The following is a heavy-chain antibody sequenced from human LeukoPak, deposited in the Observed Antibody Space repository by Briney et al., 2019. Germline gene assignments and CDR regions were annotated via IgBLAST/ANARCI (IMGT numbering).Heavy chain of an antibody. J-gene: IGHJ6*03. CDR1: GGSFSNYY. Sequence: PSETLSLTCAVYGGSFSNYYWSRIRQPPGRGLEWIGEINDSGRTNYNPSLMSRVTVSVDTSKNQFSLRLTSVTATDTAVYYCAGRWNYGRNYYIDVWGNGATVSVSS. D-gene: IGHD1-7*01. CDR2: INDSGRT. V-gene: IGHV4-34*01. CDR3: AGRWNYGRNYYIDV.